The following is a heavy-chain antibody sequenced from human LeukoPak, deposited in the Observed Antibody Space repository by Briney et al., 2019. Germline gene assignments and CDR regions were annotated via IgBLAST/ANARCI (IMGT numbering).Heavy chain of an antibody. CDR1: GYTFTSYA. Sequence: ASVKVSCKASGYTFTSYAMHWVRQAPGQRLEWMGWINAGNGNTKYSQKFQGRVTITRDASASTAYMELSSLRSEDTAVYYCARDLFVPPELGLDYWGQGTLVTVSS. J-gene: IGHJ4*02. D-gene: IGHD1-14*01. CDR2: INAGNGNT. CDR3: ARDLFVPPELGLDY. V-gene: IGHV1-3*01.